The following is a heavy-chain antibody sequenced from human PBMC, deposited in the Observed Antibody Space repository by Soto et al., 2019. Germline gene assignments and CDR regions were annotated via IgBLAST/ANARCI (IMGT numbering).Heavy chain of an antibody. Sequence: GASVKVSCKASGGTFSSYTISWVRQAPGQGLGWMGRIIPILGIANYAQKFQGRVTITADKSTSTAYMELSSLRSEDTAVYYCARELDNDYGEDYWGQGTLVTVSS. J-gene: IGHJ4*02. CDR1: GGTFSSYT. CDR2: IIPILGIA. D-gene: IGHD4-17*01. V-gene: IGHV1-69*04. CDR3: ARELDNDYGEDY.